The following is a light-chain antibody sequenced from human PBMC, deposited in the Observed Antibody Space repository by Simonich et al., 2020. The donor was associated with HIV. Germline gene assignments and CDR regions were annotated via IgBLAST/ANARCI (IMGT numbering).Light chain of an antibody. V-gene: IGLV2-8*01. CDR1: SSDVGGYNY. CDR3: SSYAGSNNLV. CDR2: EVS. Sequence: QSALPQPPSASGSPGPSVTISCTGTSSDVGGYNYVSWYQQHPGNAPKLMIYEVSKRPSGVPDRFSGSKSGNTASLTVSGLQAEDEADYYCSSYAGSNNLVFGGGTKLTVL. J-gene: IGLJ2*01.